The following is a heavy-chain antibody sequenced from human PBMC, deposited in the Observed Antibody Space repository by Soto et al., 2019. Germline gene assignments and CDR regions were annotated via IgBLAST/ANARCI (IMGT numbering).Heavy chain of an antibody. J-gene: IGHJ5*02. CDR3: AGAFILDTAPVTWFDP. D-gene: IGHD5-18*01. Sequence: TLSLTCTGSGGSISSDYWSWIRQPPGKGLEWIGYIYYSGSTNYNPSLKSRVTISVDTSKNQFSLKLSSVTAADTAVYYCAGAFILDTAPVTWFDPWGQGTPVPVSS. CDR2: IYYSGST. V-gene: IGHV4-59*01. CDR1: GGSISSDY.